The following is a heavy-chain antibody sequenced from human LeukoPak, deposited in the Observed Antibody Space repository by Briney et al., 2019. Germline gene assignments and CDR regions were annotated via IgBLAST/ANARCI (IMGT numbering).Heavy chain of an antibody. Sequence: GGSLRLSCAASGFTFSSYAMSWVRQAPGKGLEWVSAISGSGGSTYYADSVKGRFTISRDNSKNTLYLQMNSLRAEDTAVYYCAKGGRSGSYYTVDYWGQGTLVTVSS. CDR1: GFTFSSYA. CDR2: ISGSGGST. D-gene: IGHD3-10*01. CDR3: AKGGRSGSYYTVDY. J-gene: IGHJ4*02. V-gene: IGHV3-23*01.